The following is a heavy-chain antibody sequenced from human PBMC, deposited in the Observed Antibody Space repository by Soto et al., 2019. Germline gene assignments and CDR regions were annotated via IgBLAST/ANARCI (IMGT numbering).Heavy chain of an antibody. Sequence: QVHLQESGPGLVRPSETLSLTCTVSGVSLKTYYWSWIRLPPGGGLEWIGYIFSSGSPNYNPSLRSRVTMSVETSNNQFSLKISSVTSADTAVYYCARVAGISYYNHMDVWGKGTTVTVSS. J-gene: IGHJ6*03. CDR1: GVSLKTYY. CDR2: IFSSGSP. D-gene: IGHD1-20*01. V-gene: IGHV4-59*01. CDR3: ARVAGISYYNHMDV.